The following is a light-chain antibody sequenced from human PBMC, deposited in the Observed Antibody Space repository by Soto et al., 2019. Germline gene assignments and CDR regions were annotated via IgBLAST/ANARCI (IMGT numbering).Light chain of an antibody. CDR2: TAS. CDR1: QSISSW. V-gene: IGKV1-5*03. CDR3: QQYGSSPRT. Sequence: DTQMTQSPSALSASVGDRVTITCRASQSISSWLAWYQQKPGKAPKLLIYTASSLESGVPSRFSGSGSGTDFTLTISRLEPEDFAVYCCQQYGSSPRTFGQGTKVDIK. J-gene: IGKJ1*01.